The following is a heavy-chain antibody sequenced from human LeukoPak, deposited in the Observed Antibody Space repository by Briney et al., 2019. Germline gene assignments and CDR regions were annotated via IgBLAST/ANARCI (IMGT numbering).Heavy chain of an antibody. V-gene: IGHV3-23*01. Sequence: PGGSLRLSCAASGFTFSSYAMSWVRQAPGKGLEWVSAIRCSGGSTYYADSVKGRFIISRDNSKNTLYLQMNSLRAEDTAVYYCAKDRRDGGVDIVATSLDYWGQGTLVTVSS. D-gene: IGHD5-12*01. CDR2: IRCSGGST. CDR1: GFTFSSYA. CDR3: AKDRRDGGVDIVATSLDY. J-gene: IGHJ4*02.